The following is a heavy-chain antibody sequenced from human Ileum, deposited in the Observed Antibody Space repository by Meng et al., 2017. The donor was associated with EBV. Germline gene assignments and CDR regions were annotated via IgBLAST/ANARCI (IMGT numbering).Heavy chain of an antibody. Sequence: QLQLQQSGPRLGQPSQSLSHSCVISGDSVSSDKTAWNWIRQSPSRGLEWLGRTYRRSRWYYDYALSVKSRINISPDTSKNQVSLQLNSVTDEDTGIYYCATSRIAKFDRWGQGTLVTVSS. V-gene: IGHV6-1*01. CDR1: GDSVSSDKTA. CDR2: TYRRSRWYY. J-gene: IGHJ5*02. CDR3: ATSRIAKFDR.